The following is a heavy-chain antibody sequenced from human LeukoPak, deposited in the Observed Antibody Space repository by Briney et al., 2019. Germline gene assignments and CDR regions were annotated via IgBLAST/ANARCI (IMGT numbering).Heavy chain of an antibody. J-gene: IGHJ2*01. CDR3: ARGLLYYWYFDL. Sequence: SETLSLTCAVYGGSFSGYYWSWIRQPPGKGLEWIGEINHSGSTNYNPSLKSRVTISVDTSKNQFSLKLSSVTAADTAVYYCARGLLYYWYFDLWGRGTQVTVSS. V-gene: IGHV4-34*01. D-gene: IGHD2-15*01. CDR2: INHSGST. CDR1: GGSFSGYY.